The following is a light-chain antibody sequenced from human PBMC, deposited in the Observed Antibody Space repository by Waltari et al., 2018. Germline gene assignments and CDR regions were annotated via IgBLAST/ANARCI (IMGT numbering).Light chain of an antibody. J-gene: IGKJ4*01. CDR1: QDIYNY. Sequence: DIRMTQSPSSLSASPGDRVTFTCRASQDIYNYLSWYHQKPGKAPKPLIYAVSSLETGVPSRFSGGGSGTDFSLTISGLQPEDIGTYFCQQYHTFPLTFGGGTKVEIK. V-gene: IGKV1-33*01. CDR2: AVS. CDR3: QQYHTFPLT.